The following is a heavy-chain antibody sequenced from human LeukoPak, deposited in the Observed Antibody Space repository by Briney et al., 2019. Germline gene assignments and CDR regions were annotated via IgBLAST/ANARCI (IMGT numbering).Heavy chain of an antibody. V-gene: IGHV4-59*01. Sequence: SETLSLTCTISGGSISSYYWSWIRQPPGKGLEWIGYIYYSGSTSYNPSLKSRVTILVDTSKNQFSLKLSSVTAADTAVYYCARGANWGSPDYWGQGTLVTVSS. CDR1: GGSISSYY. CDR2: IYYSGST. CDR3: ARGANWGSPDY. D-gene: IGHD7-27*01. J-gene: IGHJ4*02.